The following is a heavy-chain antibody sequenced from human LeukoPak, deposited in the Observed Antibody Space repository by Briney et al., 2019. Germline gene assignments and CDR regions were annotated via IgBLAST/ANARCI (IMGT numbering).Heavy chain of an antibody. J-gene: IGHJ6*03. V-gene: IGHV5-51*01. CDR3: ARQVEMATTYYYYYYMDV. CDR1: GYSFACYW. D-gene: IGHD5-24*01. Sequence: GVSLKTSSTGCGYSFACYWIWEVREIPEKGLELIRIIYPGDSNTRYSKSFQGEVTITANKYISTAYLQWSSMKASDTAMYYCARQVEMATTYYYYYYMDVWGKGTTVTVSS. CDR2: IYPGDSNT.